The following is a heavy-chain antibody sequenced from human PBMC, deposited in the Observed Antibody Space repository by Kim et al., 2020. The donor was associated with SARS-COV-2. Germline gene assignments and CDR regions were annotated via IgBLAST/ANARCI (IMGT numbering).Heavy chain of an antibody. J-gene: IGHJ4*02. Sequence: SETLSLTCAVYGASFSGYYWSWIRQPPGKGLEWIGEINHSGSTNYNPSLKSRVTISVDTSKNQFSLKLSSVTAADTAVYYCARDRDTKYYYDSSGYYPFDYWGQGTLVTVSS. D-gene: IGHD3-22*01. V-gene: IGHV4-34*01. CDR2: INHSGST. CDR1: GASFSGYY. CDR3: ARDRDTKYYYDSSGYYPFDY.